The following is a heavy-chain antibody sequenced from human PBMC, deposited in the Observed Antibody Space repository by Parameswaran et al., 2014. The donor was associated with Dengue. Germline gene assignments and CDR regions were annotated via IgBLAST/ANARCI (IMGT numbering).Heavy chain of an antibody. CDR3: AREGQYSSSWYCGFDY. D-gene: IGHD6-13*01. J-gene: IGHJ4*02. Sequence: RWIRQPPGRDWSGLGVSIPWEHQLQPSLKSRVTMSVDTSKNQFSLKLSSVTAADTAVYYCAREGQYSSSWYCGFDYWGQGTLVTVSS. CDR2: SIPWEH. V-gene: IGHV4-4*07.